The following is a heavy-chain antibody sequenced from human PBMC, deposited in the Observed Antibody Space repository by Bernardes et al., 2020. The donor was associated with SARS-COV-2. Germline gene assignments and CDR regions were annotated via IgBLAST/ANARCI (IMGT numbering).Heavy chain of an antibody. CDR2: IYWDDDK. CDR3: AHMRRLDYGDYRNWFDP. D-gene: IGHD4-17*01. Sequence: SGPTLVKPTQTLTLTCTFSGFSLSTSGMGVGWIRQPPGKALEWLGLIYWDDDKRYSPSLKSRLTITKDTSKNQVVLTMTNMDPVDTATYFCAHMRRLDYGDYRNWFDPWGQGTLVTVSS. V-gene: IGHV2-5*02. J-gene: IGHJ5*02. CDR1: GFSLSTSGMG.